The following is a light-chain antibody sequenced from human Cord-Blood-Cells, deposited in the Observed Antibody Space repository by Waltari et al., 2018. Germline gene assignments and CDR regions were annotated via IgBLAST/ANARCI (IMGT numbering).Light chain of an antibody. CDR3: SSYTSSSTYV. V-gene: IGLV2-14*01. J-gene: IGLJ1*01. CDR2: YVS. CDR1: SSDVGGYNY. Sequence: QSALTQPASVSGSPGQSLTISCTGTSSDVGGYNYVSWYQQHPGKAPNLMIYYVSNRPSGVSNRFSGSKSGNTASLTISGLQAEDEADYYCSSYTSSSTYVFGTGTKVTVL.